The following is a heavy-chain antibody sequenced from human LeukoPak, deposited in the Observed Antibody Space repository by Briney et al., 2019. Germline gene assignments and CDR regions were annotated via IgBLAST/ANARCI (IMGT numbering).Heavy chain of an antibody. CDR1: GYTFTNRG. Sequence: ASVKVSCMGSGYTFTNRGIRWVRQAPGQGLEWMGWISTYTGDTNFAQNFQGRVTLTTDTTTSTAYMELRSLRSDDTAVYYCARGSGGNTMAGDYWGQGTLVTVSS. J-gene: IGHJ4*02. D-gene: IGHD2-15*01. V-gene: IGHV1-18*01. CDR2: ISTYTGDT. CDR3: ARGSGGNTMAGDY.